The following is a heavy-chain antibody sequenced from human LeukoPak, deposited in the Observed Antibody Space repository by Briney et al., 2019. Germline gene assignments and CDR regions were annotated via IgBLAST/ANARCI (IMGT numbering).Heavy chain of an antibody. D-gene: IGHD2-2*01. CDR1: GGSFSGYC. CDR2: INHSGST. Sequence: PSETLSLTCAVYGGSFSGYCWSWIRQPPGKGLEWIGEINHSGSTNYNPSLKSRVTISVDTSKNQFSLKLSSVTAADTAVYYCARGLGVVPAALYYFDYWGQGTLVTVSS. V-gene: IGHV4-34*01. CDR3: ARGLGVVPAALYYFDY. J-gene: IGHJ4*02.